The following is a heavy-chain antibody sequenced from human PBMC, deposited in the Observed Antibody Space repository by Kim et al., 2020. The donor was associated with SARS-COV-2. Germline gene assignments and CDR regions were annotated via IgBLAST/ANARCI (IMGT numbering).Heavy chain of an antibody. CDR3: ARGSGSGSYYSP. D-gene: IGHD3-10*01. CDR2: INPSGGSP. J-gene: IGHJ5*02. V-gene: IGHV1-46*01. Sequence: ASVKVSCKASGYTFTSYYIHWVRQAPGQGLEWMGIINPSGGSPSYAQKFQGRVTMTRDTSTSTVYMELSSLTSEDTAVYYCARGSGSGSYYSPWGQGTLVTVSP. CDR1: GYTFTSYY.